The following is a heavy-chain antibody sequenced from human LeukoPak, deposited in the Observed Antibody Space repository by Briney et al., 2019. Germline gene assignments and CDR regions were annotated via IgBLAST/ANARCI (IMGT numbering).Heavy chain of an antibody. CDR1: GGSISSYY. D-gene: IGHD2-2*01. CDR2: IYYSGST. Sequence: SETLSLTCTVSGGSISSYYWSWIRQPPGKGLEWIGSIYYSGSTNYNPSLKSRVTISVDTSKNQFSLKLSSVTAADTAVYYCARLGVPAAIGAYYYYYYMDVWGKGTTVTVSS. J-gene: IGHJ6*03. CDR3: ARLGVPAAIGAYYYYYYMDV. V-gene: IGHV4-59*08.